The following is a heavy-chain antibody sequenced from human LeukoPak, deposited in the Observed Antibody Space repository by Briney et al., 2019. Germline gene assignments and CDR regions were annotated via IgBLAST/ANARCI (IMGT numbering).Heavy chain of an antibody. D-gene: IGHD3-10*01. J-gene: IGHJ4*02. CDR2: IYHSGSA. CDR1: GAPISPNSYT. Sequence: SETLSLTCTVSGAPISPNSYTWNWIRQAPGRRLEVIGYIYHSGSAHYAQSFDGRVTISIDLSKNQFSLKLNSVTAADTAVYYCARGTYIDPLDYWGQGTLVTVSS. CDR3: ARGTYIDPLDY. V-gene: IGHV4-30-2*01.